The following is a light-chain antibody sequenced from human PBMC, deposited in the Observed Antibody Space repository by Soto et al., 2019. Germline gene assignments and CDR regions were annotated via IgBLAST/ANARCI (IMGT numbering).Light chain of an antibody. CDR2: QDS. CDR3: QAWDSNTFRYV. Sequence: SYELTQPPSVSVYPGQTASITCSGDKLGDKYACWYQQKPGQSPVLVIYQDSKRPSGIPERFSGSNSGNTATLTISGTQAMDEADYYCQAWDSNTFRYVFGTGTKLTVL. CDR1: KLGDKY. J-gene: IGLJ1*01. V-gene: IGLV3-1*01.